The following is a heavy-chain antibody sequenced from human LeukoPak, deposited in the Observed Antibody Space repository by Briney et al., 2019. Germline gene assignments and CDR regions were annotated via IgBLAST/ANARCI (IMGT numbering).Heavy chain of an antibody. CDR2: INPNSGAT. V-gene: IGHV1-2*02. D-gene: IGHD1-26*01. Sequence: ASVKVSCQASGYTFTGKFLHWVRLAPGQGLEWVGWINPNSGATKCAEKFQGRVTLTRDTSTSTAYMELSRLKSDDTAVFYCATIVGAREYFQHWGQGTLVTVSS. J-gene: IGHJ1*01. CDR1: GYTFTGKF. CDR3: ATIVGAREYFQH.